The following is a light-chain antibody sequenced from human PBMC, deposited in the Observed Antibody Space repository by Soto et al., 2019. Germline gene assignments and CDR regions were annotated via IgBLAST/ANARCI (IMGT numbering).Light chain of an antibody. Sequence: QTVVTQEPSFSVSPGGTVTLTGGLSSASVSTSYYPSWYQQTPGQAPRTLIYSTNTRSSGVPDRFSGSILGNKAALTITGAQADDESDDYCVLYMGSGIVVFGGGTQLTVL. V-gene: IGLV8-61*01. CDR1: SASVSTSYY. CDR3: VLYMGSGIVV. CDR2: STN. J-gene: IGLJ2*01.